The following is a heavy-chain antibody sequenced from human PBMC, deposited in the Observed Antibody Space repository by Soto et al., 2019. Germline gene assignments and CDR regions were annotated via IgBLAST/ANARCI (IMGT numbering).Heavy chain of an antibody. CDR2: IIPILGIA. J-gene: IGHJ5*02. Sequence: QVQLVQSGAEVKKPGSSVKVSCKASGGTFSSYTISWVRQAPGQGLEWMGRIIPILGIANYAQKFQGRVTITADKSTSTAYMELSSRRSEDTSVYYWARDIVVVPAVLGAGKFDPWGQGTLVTVSS. CDR1: GGTFSSYT. CDR3: ARDIVVVPAVLGAGKFDP. D-gene: IGHD2-2*01. V-gene: IGHV1-69*02.